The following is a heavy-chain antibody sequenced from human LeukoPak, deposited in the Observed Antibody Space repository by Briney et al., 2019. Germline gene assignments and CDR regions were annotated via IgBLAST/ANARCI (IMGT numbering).Heavy chain of an antibody. CDR3: ARSYYYDNSGCPYYYYMDV. CDR2: IYYSGST. V-gene: IGHV4-59*08. CDR1: GGSTRSYY. J-gene: IGHJ6*03. D-gene: IGHD3-22*01. Sequence: SETLSLTCTVSGGSTRSYYWSWIRQPPGKGLEWIGYIYYSGSTNYNPSLKSRVTISVDTSKNQFSLKLSSVTAADTAMYYCARSYYYDNSGCPYYYYMDVWGKGTTVTVSS.